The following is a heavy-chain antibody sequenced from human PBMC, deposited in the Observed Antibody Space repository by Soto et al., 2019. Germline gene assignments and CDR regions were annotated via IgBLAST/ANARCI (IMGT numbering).Heavy chain of an antibody. V-gene: IGHV3-15*01. CDR2: KSKTDGGTT. Sequence: KSKTDGGTTDFAAPVKGRFAISRDDSKNMVYLQMNSLKTEDTGIYYCARDPESPGYYYYYYMDVWGKRTTVTVSS. D-gene: IGHD2-2*01. J-gene: IGHJ6*03. CDR3: ARDPESPGYYYYYYMDV.